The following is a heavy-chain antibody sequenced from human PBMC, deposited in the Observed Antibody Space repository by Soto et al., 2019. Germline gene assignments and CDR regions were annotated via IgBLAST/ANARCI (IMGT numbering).Heavy chain of an antibody. J-gene: IGHJ5*02. CDR3: AREFGSGGNGYTYYFDP. D-gene: IGHD2-15*01. Sequence: PGGSLRLSCAASGLTFNRYWMHWVRHAPGKGLVWVSHINTDGTNSNYADSVKGRFPISRDNAKSTLFLQMNSLRDEDTAVYYCAREFGSGGNGYTYYFDPWGQGIPVTVSS. V-gene: IGHV3-74*01. CDR2: INTDGTNS. CDR1: GLTFNRYW.